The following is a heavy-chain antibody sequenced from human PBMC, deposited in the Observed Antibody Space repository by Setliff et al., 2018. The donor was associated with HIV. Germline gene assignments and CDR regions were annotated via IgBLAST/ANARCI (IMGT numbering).Heavy chain of an antibody. V-gene: IGHV4-4*07. CDR3: ARGRTQWPNYNYFDP. D-gene: IGHD6-19*01. Sequence: SETLSLTCTVSDDSVSTFYWNWIRQPAGKGLQWIGRIHTSGNTNYNPSLKSRVTISVDTSKSQFSLKLSSLTAADTAVYYCARGRTQWPNYNYFDPWGLGTLVTVSS. CDR2: IHTSGNT. J-gene: IGHJ5*02. CDR1: DDSVSTFY.